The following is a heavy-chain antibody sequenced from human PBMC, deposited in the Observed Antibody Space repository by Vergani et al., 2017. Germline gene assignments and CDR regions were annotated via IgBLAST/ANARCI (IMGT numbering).Heavy chain of an antibody. CDR2: INHSGST. CDR1: GGSFSGYY. CDR3: AVYDSSGYYYFDY. J-gene: IGHJ4*02. D-gene: IGHD3-22*01. Sequence: QVQLQQWGAGLLKPSETLSLTCAVYGGSFSGYYWSWIRQPPGKGLEWIGEINHSGSTYYNPSLKSRVTISVDRSKNQFSLKLSSVTAADTAVYYCAVYDSSGYYYFDYWGQETLVTVSS. V-gene: IGHV4-34*01.